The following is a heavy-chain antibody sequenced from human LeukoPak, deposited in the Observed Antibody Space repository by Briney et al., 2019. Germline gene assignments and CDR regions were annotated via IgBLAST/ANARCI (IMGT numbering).Heavy chain of an antibody. CDR1: GGSFSGYY. D-gene: IGHD1-1*01. Sequence: SETLSLTCAVYGGSFSGYYWSWIRQPPGKGLEWIGEINHSGSTNYSPSLKSRVTISVDTSKNQFSLKLSSVTAADTAVYYCARVGYNWNDSGSPNAFDIWGQGTMVTVSS. J-gene: IGHJ3*02. V-gene: IGHV4-34*01. CDR2: INHSGST. CDR3: ARVGYNWNDSGSPNAFDI.